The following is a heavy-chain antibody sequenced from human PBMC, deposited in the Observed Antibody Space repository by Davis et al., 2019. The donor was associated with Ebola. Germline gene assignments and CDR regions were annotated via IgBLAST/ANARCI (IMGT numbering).Heavy chain of an antibody. J-gene: IGHJ5*02. CDR2: IYYSGST. D-gene: IGHD1-7*01. Sequence: SETLSLTCAVYGGSFSGYYWSWIRQPPGKGLEWIGSIYYSGSTYYNPSLKSRVAISVGTSKNQFSLKLSSVTAADTAVYYCARGNRYNWNYGWFDPWGQGTLVTVSS. CDR1: GGSFSGYY. V-gene: IGHV4-34*01. CDR3: ARGNRYNWNYGWFDP.